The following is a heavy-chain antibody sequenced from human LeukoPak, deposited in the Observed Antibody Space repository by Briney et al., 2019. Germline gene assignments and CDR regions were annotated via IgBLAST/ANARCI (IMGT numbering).Heavy chain of an antibody. CDR2: ISWNSGSI. V-gene: IGHV3-9*01. CDR3: AKSLLEPVAAAATLGDYGMDV. Sequence: GRSLRLSCAASGFTFDDYAMHWVRQAPGKGLEWVSGISWNSGSIGYADSVKGRFTISRDNAKNSLYLQMNSLRAEDTALYYCAKSLLEPVAAAATLGDYGMDVWGQGTAVTVSS. J-gene: IGHJ6*02. CDR1: GFTFDDYA. D-gene: IGHD6-13*01.